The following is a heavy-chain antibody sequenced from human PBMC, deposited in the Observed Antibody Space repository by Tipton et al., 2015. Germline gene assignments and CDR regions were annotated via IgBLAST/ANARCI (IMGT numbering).Heavy chain of an antibody. CDR3: AKTHGAYDWYLDH. CDR2: IYSSATT. V-gene: IGHV4-4*09. Sequence: TLSLTCTVSGGSISSSYWSWIRQPPGKGLEWIGYIYSSATTSYSSALRSRVTISVDTSKNQFSLNLRSVTAADTAVYFCAKTHGAYDWYLDHWGQGTLVTVSS. D-gene: IGHD5-12*01. CDR1: GGSISSSY. J-gene: IGHJ4*02.